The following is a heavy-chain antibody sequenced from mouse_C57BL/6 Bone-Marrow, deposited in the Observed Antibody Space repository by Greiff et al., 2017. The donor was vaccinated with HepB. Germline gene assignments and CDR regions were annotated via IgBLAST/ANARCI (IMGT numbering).Heavy chain of an antibody. D-gene: IGHD4-1*01. CDR3: VRQLGGMDY. CDR2: IRSKSNNYAT. CDR1: GFSFNTYA. J-gene: IGHJ4*01. V-gene: IGHV10-1*01. Sequence: EVKLMESGGGLVQPKGSLKLSCAASGFSFNTYAMNWVRQAPGKGLEWVARIRSKSNNYATYYADSVKDRFTISRDDSERMLYLQMNNLKTEDTAMYYCVRQLGGMDYWGQGTSVTVSS.